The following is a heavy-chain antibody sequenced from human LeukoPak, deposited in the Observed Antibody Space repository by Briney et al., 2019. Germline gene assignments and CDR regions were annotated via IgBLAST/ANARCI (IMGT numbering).Heavy chain of an antibody. V-gene: IGHV3-21*01. J-gene: IGHJ4*02. CDR2: ISSASSYI. Sequence: GGSLRLSCAASGFVFGTHTMNWVRQAPGRGLEWISSISSASSYIHYADSVKGRFTISRDHAKNSVYLQINSLRVEDTAVYYCARDRDRAEAARPSSLVNWGQGILVTVSS. CDR3: ARDRDRAEAARPSSLVN. D-gene: IGHD6-6*01. CDR1: GFVFGTHT.